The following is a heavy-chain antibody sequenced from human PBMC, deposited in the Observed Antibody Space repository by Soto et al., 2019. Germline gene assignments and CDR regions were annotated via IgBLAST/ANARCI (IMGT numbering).Heavy chain of an antibody. J-gene: IGHJ3*02. Sequence: QVQLVESGGGVDQPGRSLRLSCAASGFTFRSYGMHWVRQAPAKGLEWVAVISYDGSNKYYADSVKGRFTISRDNSKNTLYLQMNSLRAEDTAVYYCAKGGVGSTSNAFDIWGQGTMVTVSS. D-gene: IGHD1-26*01. CDR1: GFTFRSYG. CDR2: ISYDGSNK. V-gene: IGHV3-30*18. CDR3: AKGGVGSTSNAFDI.